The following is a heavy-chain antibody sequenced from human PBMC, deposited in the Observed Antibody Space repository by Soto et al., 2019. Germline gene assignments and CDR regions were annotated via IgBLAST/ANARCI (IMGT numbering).Heavy chain of an antibody. CDR2: ISGSGGST. CDR3: ARALDFWSAYFDY. Sequence: GGSLRLTCAASGFTFSSYAMSWVRQAPGKGLEWVSAISGSGGSTYYADSVKGPFTISRDNSKNTLYLQMNSLRTEDTAVYYCARALDFWSAYFDYWGQGSLVTVSS. CDR1: GFTFSSYA. V-gene: IGHV3-23*01. J-gene: IGHJ4*02. D-gene: IGHD3-3*01.